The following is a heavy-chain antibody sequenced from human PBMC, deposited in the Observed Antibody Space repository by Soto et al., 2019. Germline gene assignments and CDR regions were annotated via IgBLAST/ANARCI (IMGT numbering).Heavy chain of an antibody. CDR3: ARDQVAAPRLNYYGMDV. D-gene: IGHD6-19*01. Sequence: GGSLRVACVASGFTFRRYSMSGVRQAPGRGLEWVSHISSTSSTKYYAGSVKGRFTISRDNAQNSLYLQMNSLRDEDTAVYFCARDQVAAPRLNYYGMDVWGQGTTVTVSS. CDR1: GFTFRRYS. CDR2: ISSTSSTK. J-gene: IGHJ6*02. V-gene: IGHV3-48*02.